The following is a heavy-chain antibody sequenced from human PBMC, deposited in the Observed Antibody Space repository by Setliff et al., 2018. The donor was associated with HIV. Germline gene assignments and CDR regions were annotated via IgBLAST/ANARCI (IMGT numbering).Heavy chain of an antibody. CDR1: GFNFSAYG. D-gene: IGHD1-26*01. V-gene: IGHV3-30*02. J-gene: IGHJ4*02. CDR2: IWFDGTKT. Sequence: GSLRLSCAASGFNFSAYGMHWVRQVPGKGLQWVAFIWFDGTKTYYADSVKGRFTISRDNSKNTLYLQMTNLRAEGTALYFCAKGAGPTTLAEPFDSWGQGTLVTVSS. CDR3: AKGAGPTTLAEPFDS.